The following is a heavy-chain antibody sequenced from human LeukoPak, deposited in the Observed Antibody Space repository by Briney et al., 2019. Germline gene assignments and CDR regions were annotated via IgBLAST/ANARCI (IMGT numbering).Heavy chain of an antibody. V-gene: IGHV6-1*01. J-gene: IGHJ4*02. D-gene: IGHD4-17*01. Sequence: SQTLSLTCAIPGDSVSSDTAAWNWIRQSPSRGLEWLGRTYYRSKWYNNYAVSVKSRITINPDTSKNQFSLQLNSVTPEDTAVYYCARGGDYGDYYFDYWGQGTLVTVSS. CDR3: ARGGDYGDYYFDY. CDR1: GDSVSSDTAA. CDR2: TYYRSKWYN.